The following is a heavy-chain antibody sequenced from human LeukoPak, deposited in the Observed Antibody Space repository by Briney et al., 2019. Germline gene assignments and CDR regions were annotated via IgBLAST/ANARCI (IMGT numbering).Heavy chain of an antibody. J-gene: IGHJ4*02. D-gene: IGHD3-10*01. Sequence: PGGSLRLSCAASGFTFSSYSMNWVRQAPGKGLEWVSSISSSSSYIYYADSVKGRFTTSRDNSKNTLYLQMNSLRAEDTAVYYCAKDLRYYYGSGSYYYWGQGTLVTVSS. CDR3: AKDLRYYYGSGSYYY. CDR2: ISSSSSYI. V-gene: IGHV3-21*04. CDR1: GFTFSSYS.